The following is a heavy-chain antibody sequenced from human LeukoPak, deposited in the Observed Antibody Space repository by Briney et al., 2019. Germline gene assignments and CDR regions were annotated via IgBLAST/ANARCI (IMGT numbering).Heavy chain of an antibody. D-gene: IGHD3-22*01. Sequence: ASVKVSCKASGYTFTSYGISWVRQAPGQGLEWMGWISAYNGNTNYAQKLQGRVTMTTDTSTSTAYMELRSLRSDDTAVYYCARDSFSYDSSGRDAFDIWRQGTMVTVSS. CDR3: ARDSFSYDSSGRDAFDI. V-gene: IGHV1-18*01. J-gene: IGHJ3*02. CDR1: GYTFTSYG. CDR2: ISAYNGNT.